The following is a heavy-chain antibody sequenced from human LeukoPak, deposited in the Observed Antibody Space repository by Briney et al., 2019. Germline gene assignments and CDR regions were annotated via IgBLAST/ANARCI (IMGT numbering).Heavy chain of an antibody. J-gene: IGHJ4*02. CDR3: ARMDGGYSYGFDY. V-gene: IGHV4-59*01. CDR1: GGSISSYY. Sequence: PSETLSLTCSVSGGSISSYYWSWFRQPPGKGLEWIGYIYYSGSTNYNPSLKGRVTISVDTSKNKLSLKLSSVTAADTAVYYCARMDGGYSYGFDYWGQGTLVTVSS. CDR2: IYYSGST. D-gene: IGHD5-18*01.